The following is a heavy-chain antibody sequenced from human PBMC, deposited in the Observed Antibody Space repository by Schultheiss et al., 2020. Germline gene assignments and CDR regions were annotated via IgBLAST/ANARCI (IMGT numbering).Heavy chain of an antibody. J-gene: IGHJ5*02. CDR1: GFTFSSYA. D-gene: IGHD3-10*01. CDR2: ISYDGSNK. V-gene: IGHV3-30-3*01. CDR3: ARDKSYYYGSGSYYKGFDP. Sequence: GGSLRLSCAASGFTFSSYAMHWVRQAPGKGLEWVAVISYDGSNKYYADSVKGRFTISRDNSKNTLYLQMNSLRAEDTAVYYCARDKSYYYGSGSYYKGFDPWGQGTLVTLSS.